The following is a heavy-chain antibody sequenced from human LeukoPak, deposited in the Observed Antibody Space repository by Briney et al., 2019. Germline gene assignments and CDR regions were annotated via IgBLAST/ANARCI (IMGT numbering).Heavy chain of an antibody. D-gene: IGHD3-22*01. J-gene: IGHJ4*02. CDR1: GFTFSNYA. V-gene: IGHV3-66*01. Sequence: GGSLRLSCAASGFTFSNYAMSWVRQAPGKGLEWVSLIYSGGSTYYADSVKGRFTISRDNSKNTLYLQMNSLRAEDTAVYYCAGRYDSSGYPLHWGQGTPVTVSS. CDR3: AGRYDSSGYPLH. CDR2: IYSGGST.